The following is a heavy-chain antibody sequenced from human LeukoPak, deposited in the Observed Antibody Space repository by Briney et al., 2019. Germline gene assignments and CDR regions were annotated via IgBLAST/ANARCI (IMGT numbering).Heavy chain of an antibody. V-gene: IGHV4-28*01. J-gene: IGHJ4*02. CDR3: ARRRGDNKTYYFDY. CDR1: GYSISSTNS. D-gene: IGHD3-16*01. Sequence: SETLSLTCAVSGYSISSTNSWGWIRQPPGKGLEWIGYIYYSGSTYYNPSLKSRVTMSVDTSKNQFSLKLSSVTAADTAVYYCARRRGDNKTYYFDYWGQGTLVTVSS. CDR2: IYYSGST.